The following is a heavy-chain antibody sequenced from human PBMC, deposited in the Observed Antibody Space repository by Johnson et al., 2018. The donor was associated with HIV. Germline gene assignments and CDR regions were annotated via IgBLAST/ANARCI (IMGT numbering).Heavy chain of an antibody. D-gene: IGHD2-2*01. V-gene: IGHV3-NL1*01. J-gene: IGHJ3*01. CDR1: GFTFDDYG. CDR2: IYSGGST. CDR3: AKDGAMAFDL. Sequence: QVQLVESGGGVERPGGSLRLSCVASGFTFDDYGMSWVRQPPGKGLEWVSIIYSGGSTYYADSVKGRFNISRNKSKNKLYLQLNSLRAEDTAVYYCAKDGAMAFDLWGRGTLVTISS.